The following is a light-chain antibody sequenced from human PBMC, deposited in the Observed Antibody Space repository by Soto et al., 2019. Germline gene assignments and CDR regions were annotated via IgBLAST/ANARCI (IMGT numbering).Light chain of an antibody. J-gene: IGLJ1*01. CDR1: SSDVGGYNY. V-gene: IGLV2-14*01. CDR2: EVS. CDR3: TSYGSTSTRYV. Sequence: QSALTQPASGSGSPGQSITISCTGTSSDVGGYNYVSWYQQHPGKAPKLMIYEVSNRPSGVSNRFSGSKSDNTASLTISGLQAEDEGDYFCTSYGSTSTRYVFGTGTKLTVL.